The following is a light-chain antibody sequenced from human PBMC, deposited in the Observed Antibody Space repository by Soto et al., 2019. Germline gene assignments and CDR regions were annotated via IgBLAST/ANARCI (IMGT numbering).Light chain of an antibody. J-gene: IGKJ4*01. CDR1: QGIHNW. CDR3: QQYNSWPLT. CDR2: AVS. V-gene: IGKV1D-12*01. Sequence: DLQMTQSPSSVSASVGDRVTITCRASQGIHNWLAWYQQKPGKAPKLLISAVSSLQSGVPSRFSGSGFGTDFTLTISSLQPEAFAVYYCQQYNSWPLTFGGGTKVEIK.